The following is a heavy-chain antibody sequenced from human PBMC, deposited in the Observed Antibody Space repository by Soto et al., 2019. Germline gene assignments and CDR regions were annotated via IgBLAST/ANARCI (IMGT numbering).Heavy chain of an antibody. V-gene: IGHV3-74*01. CDR3: ATVFDL. J-gene: IGHJ5*02. CDR2: IHTDGGGT. CDR1: GFTLGSHR. Sequence: DVQLVESGGGVVQPGGSLRVSCAGKGFTLGSHRIHWVRLAPGKGLEWVSRIHTDGGGTSYADSGKGRFTMSTDNAENTVYMQMNGLRAEAPSVYYRATVFDLWVQGILVTVS.